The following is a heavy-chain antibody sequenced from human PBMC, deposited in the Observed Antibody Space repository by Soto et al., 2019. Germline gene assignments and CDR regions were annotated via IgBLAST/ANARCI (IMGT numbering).Heavy chain of an antibody. Sequence: EVQLVESGGGLVKPGGSLRLSCAASGFTLSGYSMTWVRQASGKGLEWVSFISSSSNRIFYGDSVKGRFTISRDDAKNSLYREMNSLRAEDTAVYHCARQKYYYDSSGYLHGMDVWGQGTTVTVSS. CDR2: ISSSSNRI. D-gene: IGHD3-22*01. V-gene: IGHV3-21*01. CDR1: GFTLSGYS. CDR3: ARQKYYYDSSGYLHGMDV. J-gene: IGHJ6*02.